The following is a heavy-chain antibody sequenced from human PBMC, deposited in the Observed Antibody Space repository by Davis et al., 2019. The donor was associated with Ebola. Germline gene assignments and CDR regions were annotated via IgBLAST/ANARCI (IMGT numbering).Heavy chain of an antibody. D-gene: IGHD3-10*01. V-gene: IGHV4-59*01. J-gene: IGHJ5*02. CDR1: GGSITSFY. CDR2: VYYSGNT. Sequence: MPSETLSLTCTVSGGSITSFYWSWVRQSPGKGLEWIGYVYYSGNTNYNPSLKSRVTISVDKSKNQFSLSLKSVTAADTAVYYCARSLWVGDPDQNWFGPWGQGTQVTVSS. CDR3: ARSLWVGDPDQNWFGP.